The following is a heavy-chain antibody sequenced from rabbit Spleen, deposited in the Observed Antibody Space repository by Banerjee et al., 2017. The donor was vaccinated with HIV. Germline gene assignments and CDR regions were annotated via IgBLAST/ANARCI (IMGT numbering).Heavy chain of an antibody. Sequence: QQLVESGGDLVKPGASLTLTCTASGFSFSSGYYMCWVRQAPGKGLEWIACIYAGSSGTIYYASWAKGRFTISKTSSTTVTLQMTSLTAADTATYFCARGDDGVVNYNYAFKLWGPGTLVTVS. CDR2: IYAGSSGTI. V-gene: IGHV1S40*01. CDR3: ARGDDGVVNYNYAFKL. D-gene: IGHD1-1*01. J-gene: IGHJ4*01. CDR1: GFSFSSGYY.